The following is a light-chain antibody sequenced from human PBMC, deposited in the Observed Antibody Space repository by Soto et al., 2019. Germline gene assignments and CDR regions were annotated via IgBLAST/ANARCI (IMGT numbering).Light chain of an antibody. CDR1: NSDVGGYNY. CDR3: CSYAGSYTWV. J-gene: IGLJ3*02. Sequence: QSALTQPRSVSGSPGQSVTISCTGTNSDVGGYNYVSWYQQHPGKAPKLMIYDVSKRPSGVPDRLSGSKSGNTASLTISGLQAGDEAEYYCCSYAGSYTWVFGGGTKLTVL. CDR2: DVS. V-gene: IGLV2-11*01.